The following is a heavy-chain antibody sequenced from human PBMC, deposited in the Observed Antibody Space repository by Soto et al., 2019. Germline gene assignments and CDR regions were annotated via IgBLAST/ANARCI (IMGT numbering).Heavy chain of an antibody. V-gene: IGHV3-48*03. CDR1: RFTSSTYE. D-gene: IGHD2-2*01. Sequence: GSLRLSCAASRFTSSTYEMNWVRQAPGKGLEWVSYISTSGSTVYYADSVKGRFTISRDNTRNSLYLQMNSLRDEDTALHYCVRYCSTTRCNGVATRTCDYCGQGTLVTV. CDR3: VRYCSTTRCNGVATRTCDY. J-gene: IGHJ4*02. CDR2: ISTSGSTV.